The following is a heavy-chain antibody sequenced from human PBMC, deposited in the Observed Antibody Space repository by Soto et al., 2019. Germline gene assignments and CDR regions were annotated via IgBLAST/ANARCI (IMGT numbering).Heavy chain of an antibody. D-gene: IGHD2-15*01. CDR3: ARTELDCSGGSCVPCNWFSP. J-gene: IGHJ5*02. V-gene: IGHV1-18*01. CDR1: GYTFTSYG. CDR2: ISAYNGNT. Sequence: ASVKVSCKASGYTFTSYGISWVRQAPGQGLEWMGWISAYNGNTNYAQKLQGRVTMTTDTSTSTAYMELRSLRSDDTAVYYCARTELDCSGGSCVPCNWFSPWGQGSLDTVS.